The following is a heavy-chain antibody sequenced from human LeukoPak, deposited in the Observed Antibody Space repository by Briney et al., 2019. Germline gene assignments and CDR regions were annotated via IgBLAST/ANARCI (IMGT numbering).Heavy chain of an antibody. J-gene: IGHJ4*02. Sequence: RGESLKISCKGSGYSFTSYWIGWVRQMPGKGLEWMGIIYPGDSDTRYSPSFQGQVTISADKSISTAYLRWSSLKASDTAMYYCASAYYDFWSGYRSADYWGQGTLVTVSS. CDR1: GYSFTSYW. V-gene: IGHV5-51*01. CDR2: IYPGDSDT. D-gene: IGHD3-3*01. CDR3: ASAYYDFWSGYRSADY.